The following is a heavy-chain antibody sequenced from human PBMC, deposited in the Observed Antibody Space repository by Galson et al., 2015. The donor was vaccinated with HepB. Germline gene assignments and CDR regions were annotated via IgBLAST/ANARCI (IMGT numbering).Heavy chain of an antibody. CDR1: GFTFSSYR. Sequence: SLRLSCAASGFTFSSYRMNWVRQAPGRGLEWMAHINQDGSSKYYVDSVKGRFTISRDNAKDSVYLQLDSLRAEDTAVYYCARRISLVRGIITKPDYYYGMDVWGQGTTVTVAS. D-gene: IGHD3-10*01. V-gene: IGHV3-7*03. J-gene: IGHJ6*02. CDR3: ARRISLVRGIITKPDYYYGMDV. CDR2: INQDGSSK.